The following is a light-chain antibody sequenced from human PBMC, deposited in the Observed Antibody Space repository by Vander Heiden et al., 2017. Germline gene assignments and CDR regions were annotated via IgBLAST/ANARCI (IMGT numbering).Light chain of an antibody. V-gene: IGLV1-40*01. J-gene: IGLJ2*01. CDR3: QSFDSGLRAVT. CDR1: SSNIGAGYD. Sequence: QSVLPQPPSVSGAPGQRVPISYTGNSSNIGAGYDVQWYQQVAGAAPRLLVYDNGNRPSGVPDRFSGSKSGTSASLAITGLQAEDEADYYCQSFDSGLRAVTFGGGTTLTV. CDR2: DNG.